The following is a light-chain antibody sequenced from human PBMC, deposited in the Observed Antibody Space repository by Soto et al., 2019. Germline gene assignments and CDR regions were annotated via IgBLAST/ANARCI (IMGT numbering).Light chain of an antibody. CDR3: QQRSSWPLLT. Sequence: EIVLTQSPATLSLSPGERATLSCRASQSVSNYLAWFQQKPGQAPRLLIYDASNRATGIPARFSGSGSGTGFTLTISSLEPEAVAVSYCQQRSSWPLLTFGGGTKVEI. J-gene: IGKJ4*01. V-gene: IGKV3-11*01. CDR2: DAS. CDR1: QSVSNY.